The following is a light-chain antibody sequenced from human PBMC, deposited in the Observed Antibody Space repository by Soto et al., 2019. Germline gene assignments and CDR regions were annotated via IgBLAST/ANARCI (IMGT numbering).Light chain of an antibody. Sequence: EIGFQQSPATLSSSTGESATLSSRAIQTVGVRLAWYQQKPGQAPRLLIYDVSNRAPGIPARFSGSGSGTDFTLTISILEPEDFAAYYCQQHSNWPSGLTFGGGTKVDIK. CDR1: QTVGVR. V-gene: IGKV3-11*01. CDR2: DVS. CDR3: QQHSNWPSGLT. J-gene: IGKJ4*01.